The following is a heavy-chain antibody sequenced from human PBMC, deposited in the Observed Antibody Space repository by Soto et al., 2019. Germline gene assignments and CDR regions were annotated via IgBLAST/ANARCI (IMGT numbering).Heavy chain of an antibody. V-gene: IGHV3-23*01. D-gene: IGHD3-22*01. CDR1: GFTFSSYS. CDR2: ISGSGGDT. J-gene: IGHJ4*02. CDR3: AKDQNYYYSRPTDY. Sequence: EVQLLESGGGLVQPGGSLRLSCAVSGFTFSSYSMSWVRQAPGKGLEWVSAISGSGGDTNYADSVKGRFTISRDNSKNTLYLQMNNLRAEDTAVYYCAKDQNYYYSRPTDYWGQGTPVTVSS.